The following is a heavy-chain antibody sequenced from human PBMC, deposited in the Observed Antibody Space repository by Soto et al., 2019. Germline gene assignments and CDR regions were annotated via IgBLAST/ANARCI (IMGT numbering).Heavy chain of an antibody. CDR2: IDPSDSYT. J-gene: IGHJ4*02. D-gene: IGHD6-19*01. CDR1: GYSFTSYW. V-gene: IGHV5-10-1*01. CDR3: ARPRRGGWYVIDY. Sequence: XESLKISCKGSGYSFTSYWISWVRQMPGKGLEWMGRIDPSDSYTNYSPSFQGHVTISADKSISTAYLQWSSLKASDTAMYYCARPRRGGWYVIDYWGQGTLVTVSS.